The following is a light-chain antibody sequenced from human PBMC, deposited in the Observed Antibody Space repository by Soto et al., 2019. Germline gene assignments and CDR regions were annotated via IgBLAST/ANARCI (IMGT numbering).Light chain of an antibody. CDR3: QSYDNSLSAWV. CDR2: DNT. V-gene: IGLV1-40*01. J-gene: IGLJ2*01. Sequence: QSVLTQPPSVSGAPGQRVTFSCTGSTSNIGAGYDVHWYQQLPGTAPKLLIYDNTNRPSGVPDRFSGSKSGTSASLAITGLQAEDEADYYCQSYDNSLSAWVFGGGTQLTVL. CDR1: TSNIGAGYD.